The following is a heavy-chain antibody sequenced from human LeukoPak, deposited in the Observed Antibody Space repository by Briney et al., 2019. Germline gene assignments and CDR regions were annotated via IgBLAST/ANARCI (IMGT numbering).Heavy chain of an antibody. CDR1: GFTFSSYS. J-gene: IGHJ6*02. CDR2: ISSRSSYI. CDR3: AREEGIAAAGSANYYYYYGMDV. V-gene: IGHV3-21*01. Sequence: GGSLRLSCAASGFTFSSYSMNWVRQAPGKGLEWVSSISSRSSYIYYADSVKGRFTISRDNAKNSLYLQMNSLRAEDTAVYYCAREEGIAAAGSANYYYYYGMDVWGQGTTVTVSS. D-gene: IGHD6-13*01.